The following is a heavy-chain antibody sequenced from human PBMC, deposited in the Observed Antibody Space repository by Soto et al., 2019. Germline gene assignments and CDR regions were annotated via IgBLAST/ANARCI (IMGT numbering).Heavy chain of an antibody. J-gene: IGHJ4*02. CDR2: VFHTGIT. CDR1: GYSISSYYY. CDR3: SRGERPSSHGPGFDS. V-gene: IGHV4-38-2*01. Sequence: SETLSLPCAVSGYSISSYYYWGWIRLTPGKGLEWIGSVFHTGITYDNPSLKSRVTISLDTSRNQFSLKLKAVTAADTAVYYCSRGERPSSHGPGFDSWGQGTLVTASS. D-gene: IGHD3-10*01.